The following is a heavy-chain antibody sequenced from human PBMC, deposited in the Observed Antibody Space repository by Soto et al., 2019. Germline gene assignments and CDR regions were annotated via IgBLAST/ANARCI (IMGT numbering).Heavy chain of an antibody. Sequence: GSLRLSCATSGFTFSRHDMHWVRQGPGKGLEWVSAIGPAGDTYYPDSVKGRFTISRENARDSIYLQMSGVGAGDTAVYYCARGRYRDSSLHYWGRGTLVTVSS. D-gene: IGHD2-21*02. CDR3: ARGRYRDSSLHY. V-gene: IGHV3-13*01. CDR1: GFTFSRHD. CDR2: IGPAGDT. J-gene: IGHJ4*02.